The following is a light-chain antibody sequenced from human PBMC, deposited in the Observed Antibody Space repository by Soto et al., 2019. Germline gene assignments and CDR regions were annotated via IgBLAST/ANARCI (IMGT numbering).Light chain of an antibody. CDR2: GAS. CDR3: QQYAISPWT. CDR1: QSVARN. Sequence: EIVMTQSPAALSVSPGERATLSCRASQSVARNLAWYQQKPGQAPRFLIYGASTRATGIPARFTGSGSGTEFTLTISSLQSEDFAVYYCQQYAISPWTFGQGTKVQIK. V-gene: IGKV3-15*01. J-gene: IGKJ1*01.